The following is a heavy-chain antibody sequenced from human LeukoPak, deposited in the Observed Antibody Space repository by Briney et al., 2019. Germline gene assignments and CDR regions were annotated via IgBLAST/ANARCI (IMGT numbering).Heavy chain of an antibody. CDR1: GCTFSSYE. CDR3: AREDSSGKTLDY. Sequence: GGSLRLSCAASGCTFSSYEMNWVRQAPGKGLEWVSYISSSGSTIYYADSVKGRFTISRDNAKNSLDLQMNSLRAEDTAVYYCAREDSSGKTLDYWGQGTLVTVSS. D-gene: IGHD6-19*01. CDR2: ISSSGSTI. J-gene: IGHJ4*02. V-gene: IGHV3-48*03.